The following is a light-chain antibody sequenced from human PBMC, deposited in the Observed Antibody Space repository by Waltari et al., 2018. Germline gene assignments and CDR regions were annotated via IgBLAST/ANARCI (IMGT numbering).Light chain of an antibody. Sequence: QSALTQPASVSGSPGQSIPISSIGTSVDVGDYKYVPWYQQHPGIAPKLIIYDVTKRPSGISSRFSGSKSGTTASLTISGLQAEDEADYYCSSFTTNSVVVFGGGTKVTVL. CDR1: SVDVGDYKY. CDR2: DVT. J-gene: IGLJ2*01. V-gene: IGLV2-14*01. CDR3: SSFTTNSVVV.